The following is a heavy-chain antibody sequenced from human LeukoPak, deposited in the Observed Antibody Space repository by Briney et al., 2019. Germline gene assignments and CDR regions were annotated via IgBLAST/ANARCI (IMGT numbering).Heavy chain of an antibody. J-gene: IGHJ5*02. D-gene: IGHD2-2*01. Sequence: GGSLRLSCAASGFTFSSYAMSWVRQAPGKGLEWVSAIGTAGDTYYPGSVKGRFTISRENAKNSLYLQMNSLRAGDTAVYYCARGVKRYCSSTSCPKGPSNWFDPWGQGTLVTVSS. CDR3: ARGVKRYCSSTSCPKGPSNWFDP. CDR1: GFTFSSYA. CDR2: IGTAGDT. V-gene: IGHV3-13*01.